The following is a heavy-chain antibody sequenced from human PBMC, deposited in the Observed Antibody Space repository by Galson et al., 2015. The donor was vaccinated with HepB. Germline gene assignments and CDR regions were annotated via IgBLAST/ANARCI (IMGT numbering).Heavy chain of an antibody. D-gene: IGHD5-12*01. V-gene: IGHV3-21*01. CDR2: ISSSSSYI. Sequence: SLRLSCAASGFTFSSYSMNWVRQAPGKGLEWVSSISSSSSYIYYADSVKGRFTTSRDNAKNSLYLQMNSLRAEDTAVYYCARVSESGYDFGYWGQGTLVTVSS. CDR1: GFTFSSYS. J-gene: IGHJ4*02. CDR3: ARVSESGYDFGY.